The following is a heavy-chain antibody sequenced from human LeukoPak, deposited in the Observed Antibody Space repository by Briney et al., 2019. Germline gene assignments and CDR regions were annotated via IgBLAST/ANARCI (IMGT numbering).Heavy chain of an antibody. V-gene: IGHV4-59*12. CDR2: IYYSGST. J-gene: IGHJ2*01. Sequence: SETLSLTCTVSGGSISNYYWSWIRQSSGKGLEWIGYIYYSGSTRYNPSLKSRVTISVDTSKNQFSLKLSSVTAADTAVYYCAREADTSLWGRGTLVTVSS. CDR3: AREADTSL. CDR1: GGSISNYY. D-gene: IGHD2-2*02.